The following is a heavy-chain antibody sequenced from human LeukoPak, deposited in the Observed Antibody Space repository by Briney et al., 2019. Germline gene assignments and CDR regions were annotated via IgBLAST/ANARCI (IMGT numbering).Heavy chain of an antibody. Sequence: SETLSLTCTVSGGSISSYYWSWIRQPPGKGLEWIGYIYYSGSTNYNPSLKSRVTISVDTSKNQFSLKLSSVTAADTAVYYCTRTVRDGYQLPNDAFDIWGQGTMVTVSS. D-gene: IGHD2-2*01. CDR1: GGSISSYY. J-gene: IGHJ3*02. CDR2: IYYSGST. CDR3: TRTVRDGYQLPNDAFDI. V-gene: IGHV4-59*08.